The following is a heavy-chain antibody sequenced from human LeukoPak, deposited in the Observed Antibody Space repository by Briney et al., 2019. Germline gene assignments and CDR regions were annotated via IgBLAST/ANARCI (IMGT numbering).Heavy chain of an antibody. CDR3: ARHWVEMATIKAFDI. D-gene: IGHD5-24*01. CDR1: GYSFTSYW. J-gene: IGHJ3*02. CDR2: IYPGDSDT. V-gene: IGHV5-51*01. Sequence: GESLKISCKGSGYSFTSYWIGWVRQMPGKGLERVGIIYPGDSDTRYSPSFQGQVTISADKSISTAYLQWSSLKASDTAMYYCARHWVEMATIKAFDIWGQGTMVTVSS.